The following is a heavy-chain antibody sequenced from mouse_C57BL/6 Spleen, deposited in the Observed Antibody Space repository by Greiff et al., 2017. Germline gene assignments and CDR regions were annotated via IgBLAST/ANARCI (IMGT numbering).Heavy chain of an antibody. CDR1: GFNIKNTY. D-gene: IGHD1-1*01. CDR2: IDPANGNT. CDR3: AQPAVVANYFDY. J-gene: IGHJ2*01. V-gene: IGHV14-3*01. Sequence: VQLQQSVAELVRPGASVKLSCTASGFNIKNTYMHWVKQSPEQGLAWIGRIDPANGNTKYAPKFQGQATIAADTSSNTAYLQLSSLTSEDTAICYSAQPAVVANYFDYWGQGTTLTVSA.